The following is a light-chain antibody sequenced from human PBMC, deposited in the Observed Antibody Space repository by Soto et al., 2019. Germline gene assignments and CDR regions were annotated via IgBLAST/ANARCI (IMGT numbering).Light chain of an antibody. J-gene: IGKJ3*01. V-gene: IGKV3-15*01. CDR2: AAS. CDR1: QTVGRN. CDR3: QEYNKWPLFT. Sequence: EIVVTQSPGILSVSPGDRATLSFRASQTVGRNLAWYQQKPGQAPTLLIYAASTRATGLPARFSGSGSGTDFTLTISSLQSEDFAVYYCQEYNKWPLFTFGPGTRVDIK.